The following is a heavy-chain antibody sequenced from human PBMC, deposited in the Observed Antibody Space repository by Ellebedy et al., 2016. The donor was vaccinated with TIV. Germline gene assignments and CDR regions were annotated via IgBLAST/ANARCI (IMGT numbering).Heavy chain of an antibody. J-gene: IGHJ4*02. CDR1: GFTFSSYS. CDR3: VRDPYPGRYYFEY. Sequence: GESLKISCAASGFTFSSYSMNWVRQAPGKGLEWVSSISSSSSYIYYTVSVKGRFTISRDNAKNSLYLQMNSLRAEDTALYYCVRDPYPGRYYFEYWGQGTLVTVSS. CDR2: ISSSSSYI. V-gene: IGHV3-21*01.